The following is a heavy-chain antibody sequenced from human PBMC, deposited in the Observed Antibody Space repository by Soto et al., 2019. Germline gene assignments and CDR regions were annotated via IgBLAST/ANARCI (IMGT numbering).Heavy chain of an antibody. CDR2: IKPNDGDT. J-gene: IGHJ3*01. V-gene: IGHV1-46*01. CDR3: ALNAFAF. Sequence: ASVKVSCKASGYTFTSYYMHLVRQAPGQGLEWMGIIKPNDGDTSYAQKFQGRVTMTRDTSTTTVYMEVSSLRFEDTAVYYCALNAFAFWGQGTLVTVSS. CDR1: GYTFTSYY.